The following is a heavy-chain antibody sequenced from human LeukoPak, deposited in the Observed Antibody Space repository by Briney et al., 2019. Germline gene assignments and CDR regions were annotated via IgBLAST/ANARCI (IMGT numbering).Heavy chain of an antibody. J-gene: IGHJ5*02. D-gene: IGHD3-22*01. Sequence: SQTLSLTCAVSGGSISSGGYSWSWIRQPPGKGLEWIGYIYHSGSTYYNPSLKSRVTISVDRSKNQFSLKLSSVTAADTAVYYCARVFYDSSGCYYSVPSNWFDPWGQGTLVTVSS. CDR2: IYHSGST. V-gene: IGHV4-30-2*01. CDR1: GGSISSGGYS. CDR3: ARVFYDSSGCYYSVPSNWFDP.